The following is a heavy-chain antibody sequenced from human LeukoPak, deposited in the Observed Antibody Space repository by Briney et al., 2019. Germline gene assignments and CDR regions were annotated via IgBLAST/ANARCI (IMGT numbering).Heavy chain of an antibody. D-gene: IGHD4-17*01. CDR1: GFTFSNAW. CDR3: TTAYGDLDFADY. V-gene: IGHV3-15*01. J-gene: IGHJ4*02. Sequence: GGSLRLSCAASGFTFSNAWMSWVRQAPGKGLEWVGRIKSKTDGGTTDYAAPVKGRFTISRDDSKNTLYLQMNSLKTEDTAVYYCTTAYGDLDFADYWGQGTLVTVSS. CDR2: IKSKTDGGTT.